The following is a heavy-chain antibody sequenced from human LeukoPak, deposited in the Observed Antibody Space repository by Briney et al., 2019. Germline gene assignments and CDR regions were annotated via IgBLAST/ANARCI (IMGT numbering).Heavy chain of an antibody. V-gene: IGHV3-23*01. CDR3: AMLQDTAMVSSY. CDR2: IGGRGIST. CDR1: GFTFSQYA. Sequence: GGSLRLSCEASGFTFSQYAMSWVRQAPGKGLEWVSAIGGRGISTYYTASVKGRFTISRDNSKNTLYLQMNSLRAEDTAVYYCAMLQDTAMVSSYWGQGTLVTVSS. J-gene: IGHJ4*02. D-gene: IGHD5-18*01.